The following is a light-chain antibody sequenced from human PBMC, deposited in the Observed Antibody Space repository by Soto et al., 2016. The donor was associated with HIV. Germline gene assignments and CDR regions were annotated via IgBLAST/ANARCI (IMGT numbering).Light chain of an antibody. CDR2: KAS. CDR3: QQYYSYLYT. V-gene: IGKV1-5*03. Sequence: DIQMTQSPSSLSASVGDRVTITCRASQSISSWLAWYQQTPGKAPKLLIYKASRLESGIPSRFSGSGSGTEFNLTISCLQSEDFATYYCQQYYSYLYTFGQGTKLEIK. J-gene: IGKJ2*01. CDR1: QSISSW.